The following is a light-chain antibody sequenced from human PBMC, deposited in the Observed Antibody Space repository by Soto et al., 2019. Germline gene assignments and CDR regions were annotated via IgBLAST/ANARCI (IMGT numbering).Light chain of an antibody. CDR2: DAS. CDR3: HQGSNWT. Sequence: TLSLSPWERATLSCRASQSVSSYLAWYQQKPGQAPRLLIYDASNRATGIPARFSGSGSGTDFTLTISSLEPEDFAVYYCHQGSNWTCGQGTRVDIK. V-gene: IGKV3-11*01. J-gene: IGKJ1*01. CDR1: QSVSSY.